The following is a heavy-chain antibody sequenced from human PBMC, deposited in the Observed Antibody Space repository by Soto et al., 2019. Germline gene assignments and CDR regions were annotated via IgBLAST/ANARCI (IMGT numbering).Heavy chain of an antibody. CDR2: IIPIFGTA. Sequence: QVQLVQSGAEVKKPGSSVKVSCKASGGTFSSYAISWVRQAPGQGLEWRGGIIPIFGTANYAQKFQGRVTLTADESTSTAYMELSSLRSEDTAVYYCARETSRPYYYDSSGYPPYFDYWGQGTLVTVSS. V-gene: IGHV1-69*01. CDR1: GGTFSSYA. D-gene: IGHD3-22*01. J-gene: IGHJ4*02. CDR3: ARETSRPYYYDSSGYPPYFDY.